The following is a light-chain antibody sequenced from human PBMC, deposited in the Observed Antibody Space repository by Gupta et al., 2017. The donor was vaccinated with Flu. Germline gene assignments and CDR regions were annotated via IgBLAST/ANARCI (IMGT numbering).Light chain of an antibody. V-gene: IGKV1-5*03. J-gene: IGKJ1*01. CDR3: QQYIIYPQP. CDR1: QSINDW. CDR2: QAS. Sequence: DIQMTQSPSTLSAYVGDRVTINCRASQSINDWLAWYQQKPGKAPKLLIYQASNVESWVPSRFSGSGSGTEFALTISSLQPDDFATYYCQQYIIYPQPFGQGTRVEVK.